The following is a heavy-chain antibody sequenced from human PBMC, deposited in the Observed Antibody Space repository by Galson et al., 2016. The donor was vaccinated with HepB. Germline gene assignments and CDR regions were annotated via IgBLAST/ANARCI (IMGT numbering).Heavy chain of an antibody. CDR3: AHRAYSGYDWESNWFDP. J-gene: IGHJ5*02. CDR1: GFSLSTSGVG. CDR2: IYWDDDK. D-gene: IGHD5-12*01. Sequence: PALVKPTQTLTLACTFSGFSLSTSGVGVGWIRQPPGKALEWLALIYWDDDKRYSPSLESRLTITKDTSKNQVVLTMINMDPVDTATYYCAHRAYSGYDWESNWFDPWGQGTLVTVSS. V-gene: IGHV2-5*02.